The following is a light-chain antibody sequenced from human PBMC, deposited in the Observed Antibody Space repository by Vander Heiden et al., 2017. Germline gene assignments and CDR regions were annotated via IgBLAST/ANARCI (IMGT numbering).Light chain of an antibody. J-gene: IGKJ3*01. V-gene: IGKV3-20*01. CDR3: QQYGSSPT. Sequence: EIVLTQSPGTLSLSPGERATLSCRASQSVSSSYLALYQQKPGQAPRLFIYGASSRATGIPDRFSGSGSGTDFTLTISRLEPEDFAVYYCQQYGSSPTFGPGTKVDIK. CDR1: QSVSSSY. CDR2: GAS.